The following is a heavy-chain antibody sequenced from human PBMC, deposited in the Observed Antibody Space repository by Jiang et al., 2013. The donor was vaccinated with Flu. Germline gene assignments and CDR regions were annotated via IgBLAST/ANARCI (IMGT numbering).Heavy chain of an antibody. V-gene: IGHV4-59*08. CDR1: GGSITSYY. J-gene: IGHJ4*02. CDR3: ARHSPSGYYYGFDY. CDR2: IYYMGGT. D-gene: IGHD3-22*01. Sequence: LLKPSETLSLSCTVFGGSITSYYWSWIRQPPGKGLEWIGYIYYMGGTSYNPSLKSRVTISVDTSKNQFSLKLSSVTTADTAVYYCARHSPSGYYYGFDYWGPGNPGHRLL.